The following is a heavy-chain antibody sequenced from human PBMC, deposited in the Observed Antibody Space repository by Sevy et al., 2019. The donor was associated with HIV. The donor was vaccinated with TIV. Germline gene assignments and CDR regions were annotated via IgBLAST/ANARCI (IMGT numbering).Heavy chain of an antibody. CDR1: GGSISSSSYY. D-gene: IGHD3-3*01. CDR2: IYYSGST. V-gene: IGHV4-39*01. Sequence: PETLSLTCTVSGGSISSSSYYWGWIRQPPGKGLEWIGSIYYSGSTYYNPSLKSRVTISVDTSKNQFSLKLSSVTAADTAVYYCARHGSITIFLYRSWFDPWGQGTLVTVSS. J-gene: IGHJ5*02. CDR3: ARHGSITIFLYRSWFDP.